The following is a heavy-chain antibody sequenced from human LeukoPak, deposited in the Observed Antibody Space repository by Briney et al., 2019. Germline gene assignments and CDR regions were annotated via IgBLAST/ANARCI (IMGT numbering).Heavy chain of an antibody. CDR1: GGSISSSSYY. CDR2: IYYSGST. V-gene: IGHV4-39*07. Sequence: SETLSLTCTVSGGSISSSSYYWGWIRQPPGKGLEWIGSIYYSGSTYYNPSLKSRVTISVDTSKNQFSLKLSSVTAADTAVYYCARARMELRYFDWYPFYYFDYWGQGTLVTVSS. CDR3: ARARMELRYFDWYPFYYFDY. D-gene: IGHD3-9*01. J-gene: IGHJ4*02.